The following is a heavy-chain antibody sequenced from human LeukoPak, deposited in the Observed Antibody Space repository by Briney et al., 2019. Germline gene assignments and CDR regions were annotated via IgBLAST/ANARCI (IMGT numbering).Heavy chain of an antibody. D-gene: IGHD6-13*01. CDR2: INQDGSGK. CDR3: ARGYRYVVY. J-gene: IGHJ4*02. Sequence: GGSLRLSCAASGFTFSTYWMSWVRQAPGKGLEWVANINQDGSGKDYVDSLKGRFTISRDNTENSLYLQMNSLRAEDTAVYYCARGYRYVVYWGQGTLVTVSS. CDR1: GFTFSTYW. V-gene: IGHV3-7*03.